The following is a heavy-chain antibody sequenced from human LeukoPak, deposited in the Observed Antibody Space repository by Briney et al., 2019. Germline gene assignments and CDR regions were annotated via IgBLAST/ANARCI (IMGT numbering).Heavy chain of an antibody. D-gene: IGHD3-10*01. J-gene: IGHJ2*01. CDR2: INHSGST. CDR1: GGSFSGYY. CDR3: ARGYYPPRWYFDL. V-gene: IGHV4-34*01. Sequence: SETLSLTCAVYGGSFSGYYWNWIRQPPGKGLEWIGEINHSGSTSYSPSLKSRVTISVDTSKNQFSLKLSSVTAADTAVYYCARGYYPPRWYFDLWGRGTLVTASS.